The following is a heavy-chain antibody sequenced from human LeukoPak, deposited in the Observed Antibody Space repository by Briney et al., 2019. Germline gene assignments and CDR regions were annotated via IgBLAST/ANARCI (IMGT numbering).Heavy chain of an antibody. CDR3: ARHLTTVTTGFDN. CDR1: GGSINSSSYY. D-gene: IGHD4-11*01. Sequence: SETLSLTCTVSGGSINSSSYYWGWIRQPPGKGLESIGSVYYRGNTYYNPSLKSRVTISVDTSKNHFSLRLSSVTAADTAVYYCARHLTTVTTGFDNWGQGTLVTVSS. J-gene: IGHJ4*02. CDR2: VYYRGNT. V-gene: IGHV4-39*01.